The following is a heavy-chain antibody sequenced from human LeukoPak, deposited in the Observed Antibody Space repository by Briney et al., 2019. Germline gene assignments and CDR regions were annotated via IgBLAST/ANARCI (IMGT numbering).Heavy chain of an antibody. Sequence: PSETLSLTCTVSGGSISSYYWSWIRQPPGKGLEWIGYIYYSGSTNYDPSLKSRVTISVDTSKNQFSLKLSSVTAADTAVYYCARGRYYAEDYWGQGTLVTVSS. V-gene: IGHV4-59*01. CDR1: GGSISSYY. D-gene: IGHD3-22*01. CDR2: IYYSGST. J-gene: IGHJ4*02. CDR3: ARGRYYAEDY.